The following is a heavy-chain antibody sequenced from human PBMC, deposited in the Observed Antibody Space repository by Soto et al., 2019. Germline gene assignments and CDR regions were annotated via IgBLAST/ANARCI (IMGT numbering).Heavy chain of an antibody. CDR1: GGTLSEHG. Sequence: QVQLEQSGAEVKKPGSSVKVSCKASGGTLSEHGVAWLRQAPGQGLEWMGGTIPVFNTAKYAQKFRGRVTVTADKFTSKAYRELSSLRSEDTAFYFCARGVYGTGNYYTGPSAFDIWGQGTMVIVSS. CDR2: TIPVFNTA. J-gene: IGHJ3*02. CDR3: ARGVYGTGNYYTGPSAFDI. V-gene: IGHV1-69*06. D-gene: IGHD3-10*01.